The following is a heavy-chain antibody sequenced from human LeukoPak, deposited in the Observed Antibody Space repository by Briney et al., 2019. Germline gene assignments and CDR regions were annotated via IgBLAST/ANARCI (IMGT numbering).Heavy chain of an antibody. D-gene: IGHD2-2*01. CDR2: TYHRSKWYN. J-gene: IGHJ6*02. CDR1: GDSVSSKSAA. Sequence: SQTLSLTCAISGDSVSSKSAAWNWIRQSPSRGLEWLGRTYHRSKWYNDYAVSVKSRITINPDTSKNQFSLQLNSVTPEDTAVYYCARAAASVSRWPVTYYGMDVWGQGTTVTVSS. V-gene: IGHV6-1*01. CDR3: ARAAASVSRWPVTYYGMDV.